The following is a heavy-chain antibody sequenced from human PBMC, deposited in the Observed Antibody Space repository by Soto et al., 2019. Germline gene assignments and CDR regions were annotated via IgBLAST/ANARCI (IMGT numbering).Heavy chain of an antibody. V-gene: IGHV4-59*13. CDR2: IYYSGST. CDR3: ATYDSPYYYMDV. J-gene: IGHJ6*03. D-gene: IGHD3-16*01. Sequence: QVQLQESGPGLVKPSETLSLTCTVSGGSISRYFWSWIRQPPGKGRQWIGHIYYSGSTDYNPSLKSRRAISVDASKTHFSLRLNSVTAADAAVYYCATYDSPYYYMDVWGKGTTVTVSS. CDR1: GGSISRYF.